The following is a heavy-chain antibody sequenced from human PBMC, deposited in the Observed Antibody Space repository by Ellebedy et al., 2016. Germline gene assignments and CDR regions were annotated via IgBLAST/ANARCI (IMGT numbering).Heavy chain of an antibody. V-gene: IGHV1-3*01. Sequence: ASVKVSCKASGYTFTSYAMHWVRQAPGQRLEWMGWINAGNGNTKYSQKFQGRVTITRDTSASTAYMELSSLRSEDTAVYYCARLASDIAVAGTKDYWGQGTLVTVSS. D-gene: IGHD6-19*01. J-gene: IGHJ4*02. CDR1: GYTFTSYA. CDR3: ARLASDIAVAGTKDY. CDR2: INAGNGNT.